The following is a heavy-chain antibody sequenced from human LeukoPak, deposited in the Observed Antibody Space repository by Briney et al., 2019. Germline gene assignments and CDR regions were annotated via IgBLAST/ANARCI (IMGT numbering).Heavy chain of an antibody. CDR1: GFSFSTYA. CDR3: ARVDGHAHWFDP. J-gene: IGHJ5*02. Sequence: QPGRSLRLSCAASGFSFSTYAMHWVRQAPGKGLEWVANIKQDGSEKYCMDSVKGRFTVSRDNAKNSLYLQMNSLRAEDTAVYHCARVDGHAHWFDPRGQGTLVTVSS. V-gene: IGHV3-7*03. CDR2: IKQDGSEK.